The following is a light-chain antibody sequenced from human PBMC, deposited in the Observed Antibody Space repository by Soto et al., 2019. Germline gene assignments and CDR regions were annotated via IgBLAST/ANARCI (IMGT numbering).Light chain of an antibody. J-gene: IGKJ4*01. CDR1: QSVSSY. Sequence: EIVLTQSPATLSLSPGERATLSCRASQSVSSYLAWYQQKPGQAPRLLIYDASNMATGIPARFIGSGSGTDFPLTISSLGPEDFAVYYCQQRSNWPSFGGGTKVEIK. CDR2: DAS. V-gene: IGKV3-11*01. CDR3: QQRSNWPS.